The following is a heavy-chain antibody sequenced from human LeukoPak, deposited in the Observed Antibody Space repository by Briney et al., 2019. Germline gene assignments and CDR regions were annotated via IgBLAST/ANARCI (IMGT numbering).Heavy chain of an antibody. CDR3: ARWSDDYVWGSYRYDGYYFDY. Sequence: SQTLSLTCAISGDSVSSNSAAWNWIRQSPSRGLEWLGRTYYRSKWYNDYIVSVKSRITINPDTSKNQFSLQLNSVTPEDTAVYYCARWSDDYVWGSYRYDGYYFDYWGQGTLVTVSS. CDR2: TYYRSKWYN. V-gene: IGHV6-1*01. CDR1: GDSVSSNSAA. J-gene: IGHJ4*02. D-gene: IGHD3-16*02.